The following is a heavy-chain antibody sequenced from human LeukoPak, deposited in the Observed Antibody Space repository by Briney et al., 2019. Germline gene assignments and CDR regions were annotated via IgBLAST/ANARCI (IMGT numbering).Heavy chain of an antibody. D-gene: IGHD3-10*01. CDR2: ISWNSGSI. J-gene: IGHJ4*02. V-gene: IGHV3-9*01. CDR3: AKDMGGGSGSLRVAPPDY. CDR1: GFTFDDYA. Sequence: PGGSLRLSCAASGFTFDDYAMHWVRQAPGKGLEWVSGISWNSGSIGYADSVKGRFTISRDNAKNSLYLQMNSLRAEDTALYYCAKDMGGGSGSLRVAPPDYWGQGTLVTVSS.